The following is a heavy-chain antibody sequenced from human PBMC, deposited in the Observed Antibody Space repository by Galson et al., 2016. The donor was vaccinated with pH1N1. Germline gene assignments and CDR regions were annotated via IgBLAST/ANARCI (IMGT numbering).Heavy chain of an antibody. CDR1: GYTFTTSY. D-gene: IGHD1-26*01. V-gene: IGHV1-46*01. Sequence: SVKVSCKALGYTFTTSYIHWVRQAPGEGLEWMGVIDPSNGGTTYAQKFQARVTMTRDTSTSTVYLDLSRLKSDDTSVFYCTRDLGRRREFWGQGTLVTVSS. CDR2: IDPSNGGT. J-gene: IGHJ4*02. CDR3: TRDLGRRREF.